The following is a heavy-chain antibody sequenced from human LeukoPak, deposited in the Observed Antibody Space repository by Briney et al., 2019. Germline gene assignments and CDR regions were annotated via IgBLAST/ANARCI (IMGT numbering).Heavy chain of an antibody. CDR2: INHSGST. CDR1: GGSFSGYY. V-gene: IGHV4-34*01. D-gene: IGHD3-22*01. J-gene: IGHJ4*02. CDR3: ARSRNDYDSSGYTTYYFDY. Sequence: SETLSLTCAVYGGSFSGYYWSWIRQPPGKGLEWIGEINHSGSTNYNPSLKSRVTISVDTSKNQFSLKLSSVTAADTAVYYCARSRNDYDSSGYTTYYFDYWGQGTLVTVSS.